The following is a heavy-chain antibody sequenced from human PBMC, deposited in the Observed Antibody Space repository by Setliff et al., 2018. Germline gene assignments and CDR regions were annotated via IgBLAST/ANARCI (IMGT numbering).Heavy chain of an antibody. D-gene: IGHD3-3*01. Sequence: ASVKVSCKTSGYTFISYGISWVRQAPGQGLEWMGWISAYTGKTDYAQNFQGRVTMTTDTSTNTAYLELRSLRYDDTAVYFCARAPRLEWILPTFDYWGQGTPVTVSS. V-gene: IGHV1-18*01. CDR2: ISAYTGKT. CDR3: ARAPRLEWILPTFDY. J-gene: IGHJ4*02. CDR1: GYTFISYG.